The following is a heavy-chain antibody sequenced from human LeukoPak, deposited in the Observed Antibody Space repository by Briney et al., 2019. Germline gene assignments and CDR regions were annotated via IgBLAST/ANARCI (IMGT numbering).Heavy chain of an antibody. Sequence: ASVKVSCKASGYTFTSYDINWVRQATGQGLEWMGWMNPNSGNTGYAQKFQGSVTITRNTSISTAYMELSSLRSEDTAVNYCARGGGEGSSSWYFGYYYYYYMDVWGKGTTVTVSS. V-gene: IGHV1-8*03. CDR3: ARGGGEGSSSWYFGYYYYYYMDV. D-gene: IGHD6-13*01. CDR1: GYTFTSYD. CDR2: MNPNSGNT. J-gene: IGHJ6*03.